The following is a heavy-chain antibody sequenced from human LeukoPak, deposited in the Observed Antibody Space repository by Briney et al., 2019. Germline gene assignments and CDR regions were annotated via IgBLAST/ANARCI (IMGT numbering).Heavy chain of an antibody. CDR1: GYSFTSYW. D-gene: IGHD4-23*01. CDR3: ARTTTVVTPRAFDI. CDR2: IYPGDSDT. J-gene: IGHJ3*02. Sequence: GESLKISCKGSGYSFTSYWIGWVRQMPGKGLEWMGIIYPGDSDTRFSPSFQGQVTISADKSISTAYLPWSSLKASDTAMYYCARTTTVVTPRAFDIWGQGTMVTVSS. V-gene: IGHV5-51*01.